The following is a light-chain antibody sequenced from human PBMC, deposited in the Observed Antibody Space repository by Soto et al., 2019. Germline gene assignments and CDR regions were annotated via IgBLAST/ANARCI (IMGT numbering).Light chain of an antibody. CDR1: SSNIGGNS. Sequence: QSVLTQPPSASGTPGQRVTISCSGSSSNIGGNSVNWYQQLPGTAPKLLIYSNNQRPSGVPDRFSGSKSGTSASLAISGLQSEDEADYYCAAWDDSLNRVFGGGTKVTVL. J-gene: IGLJ3*02. CDR3: AAWDDSLNRV. V-gene: IGLV1-44*01. CDR2: SNN.